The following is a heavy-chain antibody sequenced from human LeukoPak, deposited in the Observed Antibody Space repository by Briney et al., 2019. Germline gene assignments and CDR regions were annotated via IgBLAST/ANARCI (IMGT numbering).Heavy chain of an antibody. J-gene: IGHJ3*02. CDR1: GFTFSSYW. CDR2: IKQDGSEK. Sequence: GGSPRLSCAASGFTFSSYWMSWGRQAPGKGLEWVANIKQDGSEKYYVDSVKGRFTISRDNAKNSLYLQMNRLRAEDTAVYYCASKYYDYVWGSYRPDAFDIWGQGTMVTVSS. V-gene: IGHV3-7*01. D-gene: IGHD3-16*02. CDR3: ASKYYDYVWGSYRPDAFDI.